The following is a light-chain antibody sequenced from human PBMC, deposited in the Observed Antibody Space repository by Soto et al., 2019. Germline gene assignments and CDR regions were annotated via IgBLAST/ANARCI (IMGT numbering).Light chain of an antibody. Sequence: QSVLTQPASVSGSPGQSITISCTGTSSDVGGYNYVSWYQQHAGKAPKLMIYEVSNRTSGVSNRFSGSKSGNTASLTISGLQAEDEADYYCSSYTTSGTLVFGGGTKLTVL. J-gene: IGLJ2*01. V-gene: IGLV2-14*01. CDR2: EVS. CDR3: SSYTTSGTLV. CDR1: SSDVGGYNY.